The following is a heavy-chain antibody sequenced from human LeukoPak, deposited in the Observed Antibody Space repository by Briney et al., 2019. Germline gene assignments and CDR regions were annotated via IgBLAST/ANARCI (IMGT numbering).Heavy chain of an antibody. CDR2: ISYSGNT. Sequence: SETLSLTCTASGGSITTYYWSWIRQPPGRGLEWIGYISYSGNTNSNPSLKSRVTISVDTTKNQFSLKLSSVTAADTAVYYCARSIIVVVAAGALDIWGQGTMVTVSS. CDR3: ARSIIVVVAAGALDI. CDR1: GGSITTYY. J-gene: IGHJ3*02. D-gene: IGHD2-21*02. V-gene: IGHV4-59*08.